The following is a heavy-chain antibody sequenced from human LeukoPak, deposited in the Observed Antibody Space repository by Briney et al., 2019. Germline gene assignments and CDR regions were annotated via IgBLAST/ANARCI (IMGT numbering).Heavy chain of an antibody. CDR1: GDSISNYY. D-gene: IGHD3-22*01. CDR3: ARHYYDSTHDAFDI. J-gene: IGHJ3*02. V-gene: IGHV4-59*13. Sequence: SETLSLTCTVSGDSISNYYLSWIRQPPGKGLEWIGYIYYSGSTNYNPSLKSRVTISVDTSKNQFSLKLSSVTAADTAVYYCARHYYDSTHDAFDIWGQGTMVTVSS. CDR2: IYYSGST.